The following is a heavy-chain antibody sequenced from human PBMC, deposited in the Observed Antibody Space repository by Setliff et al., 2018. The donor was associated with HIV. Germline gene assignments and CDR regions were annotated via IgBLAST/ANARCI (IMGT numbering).Heavy chain of an antibody. CDR3: VRDTTSGWMLTE. J-gene: IGHJ4*02. CDR1: GFSFSSYG. D-gene: IGHD2-2*01. CDR2: ISLDSRAI. Sequence: PGGSLRLSCAASGFSFSSYGMHWVRQAPGKGLEWISYISLDSRAIYYADSVRGRFTISRDNARDSLDLQMNSLRADDTGVYYCVRDTTSGWMLTEWGQGTLVTVSS. V-gene: IGHV3-48*04.